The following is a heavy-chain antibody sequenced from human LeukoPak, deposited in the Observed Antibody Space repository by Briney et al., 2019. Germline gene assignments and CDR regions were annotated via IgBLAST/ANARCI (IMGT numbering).Heavy chain of an antibody. J-gene: IGHJ4*02. Sequence: SETLSLTCTVSGGFISGYYWSWIRQSPGKGLEWIGYIYYNGSTSHNPSLKSRLTISVDTSKKQFSLKLSSVTAADTAVYYCAREGGPYRPLDYSGQGTLVTVSS. CDR2: IYYNGST. V-gene: IGHV4-59*12. CDR3: AREGGPYRPLDY. CDR1: GGFISGYY.